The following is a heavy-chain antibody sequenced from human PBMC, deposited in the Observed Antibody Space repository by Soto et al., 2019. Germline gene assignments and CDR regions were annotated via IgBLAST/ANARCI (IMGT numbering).Heavy chain of an antibody. J-gene: IGHJ4*02. CDR1: GYTFTGYY. Sequence: QVQLVQSGAEVKKPGASVKVSCKASGYTFTGYYMHWVRQAPGQGLEWMGWINPNSGGTNYARKFQGRVTMTRDTSISTAYMELSRLRSDDTAVYYCARTYYDFWSASGGYFDYWGQGTLVTVSS. D-gene: IGHD3-3*01. CDR3: ARTYYDFWSASGGYFDY. CDR2: INPNSGGT. V-gene: IGHV1-2*02.